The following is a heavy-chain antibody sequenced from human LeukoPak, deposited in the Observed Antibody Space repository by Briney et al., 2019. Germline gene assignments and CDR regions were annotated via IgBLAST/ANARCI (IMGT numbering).Heavy chain of an antibody. Sequence: SGGSLRLSCAASGFAFSSYAMHWVRQAPGKGLEWVAVISYDGSNKYYADSVKGRFTISRDNSKNTLYLQMNSLRAEDTAVYNCARDSSSWFYYFDYWGQGTLVTVSS. J-gene: IGHJ4*02. CDR2: ISYDGSNK. CDR1: GFAFSSYA. D-gene: IGHD6-13*01. CDR3: ARDSSSWFYYFDY. V-gene: IGHV3-30-3*01.